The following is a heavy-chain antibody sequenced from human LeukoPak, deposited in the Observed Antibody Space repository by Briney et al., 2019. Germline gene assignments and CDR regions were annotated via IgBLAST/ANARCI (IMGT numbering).Heavy chain of an antibody. D-gene: IGHD7-27*01. CDR2: IRISSTTI. V-gene: IGHV3-48*02. Sequence: GGSLRLSCAASGFTFSNYSMNWVRQAPGKGLEWVSNIRISSTTIYYADSVKGRFTVSRDNAKNSLYLQMNSLRDDDTAVYYCARDENWGFDYWGQGTLVTVSS. J-gene: IGHJ4*02. CDR3: ARDENWGFDY. CDR1: GFTFSNYS.